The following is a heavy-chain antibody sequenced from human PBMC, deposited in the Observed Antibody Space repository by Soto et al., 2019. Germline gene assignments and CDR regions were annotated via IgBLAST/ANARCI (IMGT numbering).Heavy chain of an antibody. D-gene: IGHD3-10*01. V-gene: IGHV4-59*08. CDR2: IYYSGST. CDR1: GGSISSYY. J-gene: IGHJ3*02. CDR3: ARERITMVRGVVNNAFDI. Sequence: SETLSLTCTVSGGSISSYYWSWIRQPPGKGLEWIGYIYYSGSTNYNPSLKSRVTISVDTSKNQFSLKLSSVTAADTAVYYCARERITMVRGVVNNAFDIWGQGTMVTVSS.